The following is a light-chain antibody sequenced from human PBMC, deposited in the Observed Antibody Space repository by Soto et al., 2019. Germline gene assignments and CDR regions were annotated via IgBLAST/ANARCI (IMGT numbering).Light chain of an antibody. J-gene: IGKJ4*01. Sequence: IQLTQSPASLSASVGDRVTITCRASQGISSYLAWYQQNPGKAPKLLIYDASTLETGVPSRFSGSGSGTDFTLTISSLQPEDFATYYCQQLNRYPLTFGGGTRVEIK. V-gene: IGKV1-9*01. CDR3: QQLNRYPLT. CDR2: DAS. CDR1: QGISSY.